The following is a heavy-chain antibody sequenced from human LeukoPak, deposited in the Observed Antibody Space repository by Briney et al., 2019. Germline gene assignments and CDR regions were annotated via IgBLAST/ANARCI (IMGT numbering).Heavy chain of an antibody. D-gene: IGHD3-22*01. Sequence: QPGGSLRLSCAASGFTFSSYAMSWVRQAPGKGLEWVSAISGSGGSTYYADSVKGRFTISRDTSKNTLYLQMNSLRAEDTAVFYCAKGKYYYDSSGYYLFDYWGQGTLVTVSS. V-gene: IGHV3-23*01. CDR1: GFTFSSYA. J-gene: IGHJ4*02. CDR2: ISGSGGST. CDR3: AKGKYYYDSSGYYLFDY.